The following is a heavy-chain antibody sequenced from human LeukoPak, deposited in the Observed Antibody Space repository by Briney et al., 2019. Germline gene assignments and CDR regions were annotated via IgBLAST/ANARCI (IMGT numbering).Heavy chain of an antibody. V-gene: IGHV4-59*01. J-gene: IGHJ4*02. CDR3: ARWPRTWSFDY. D-gene: IGHD6-13*01. Sequence: RPSETLSLTCAVSGGCISSNYWSWIRQPPGKGLEWIGYISYSGTTSYNPSLESRVTMSVGTSKNQFSLKLTSVTAADTAVYYCARWPRTWSFDYWGQGTLVTVSS. CDR2: ISYSGTT. CDR1: GGCISSNY.